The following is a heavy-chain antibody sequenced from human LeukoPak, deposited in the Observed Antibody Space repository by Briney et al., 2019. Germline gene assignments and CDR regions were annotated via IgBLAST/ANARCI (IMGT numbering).Heavy chain of an antibody. V-gene: IGHV3-23*01. D-gene: IGHD6-19*01. Sequence: GGSLRLSCAASGFSFSSYPMSWVRQAPGKGLEWVSGISTSGASTYSADSVKGRFTISRDNSKNTFFLQMNSLRVEDTAVYYCAKGGSGWYGHFDHWGQGALVTVSS. J-gene: IGHJ4*02. CDR3: AKGGSGWYGHFDH. CDR2: ISTSGAST. CDR1: GFSFSSYP.